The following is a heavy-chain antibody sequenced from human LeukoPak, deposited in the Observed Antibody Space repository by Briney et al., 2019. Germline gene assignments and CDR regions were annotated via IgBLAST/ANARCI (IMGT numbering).Heavy chain of an antibody. V-gene: IGHV4-34*01. D-gene: IGHD2-15*01. CDR3: ARHNPYCSGGSCYDGGDY. Sequence: SETLSLTCAVYGGSFSGYYWSWIRQPPGKGLEWIGEINHSGSTNYNPSLKSRVTISVDTSKNQFSLKLGSVTAADTAVYYCARHNPYCSGGSCYDGGDYWGQGTLVTVSS. CDR2: INHSGST. CDR1: GGSFSGYY. J-gene: IGHJ4*02.